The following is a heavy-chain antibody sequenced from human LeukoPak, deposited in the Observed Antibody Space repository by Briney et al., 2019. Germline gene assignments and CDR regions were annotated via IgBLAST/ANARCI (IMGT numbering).Heavy chain of an antibody. J-gene: IGHJ4*02. D-gene: IGHD6-6*01. CDR1: GFTFSGSA. V-gene: IGHV3-23*01. Sequence: GGSLKLSCAASGFTFSGSAMHWVRQASGKGLEWVSTITSSGDSTYYADSVKGRFTISRDSSKTTLYVQMNSLRVEDTALYYCAKARWGSISSELDYWGQGTLVTVSS. CDR3: AKARWGSISSELDY. CDR2: ITSSGDST.